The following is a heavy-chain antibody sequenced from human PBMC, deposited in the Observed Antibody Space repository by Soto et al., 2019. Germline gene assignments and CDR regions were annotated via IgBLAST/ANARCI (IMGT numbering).Heavy chain of an antibody. J-gene: IGHJ5*02. CDR2: INHSGST. CDR1: GGSFSGYY. D-gene: IGHD2-2*01. Sequence: SETLSLTCAVYGGSFSGYYWSWIRQPPGKGLEWIGEINHSGSTNYNPSLKSRVTISVDTSKNQFSLKLSSVTAADTAVYYCARPYCSSTSCYGWFDPWGQGTLVTVSS. V-gene: IGHV4-34*01. CDR3: ARPYCSSTSCYGWFDP.